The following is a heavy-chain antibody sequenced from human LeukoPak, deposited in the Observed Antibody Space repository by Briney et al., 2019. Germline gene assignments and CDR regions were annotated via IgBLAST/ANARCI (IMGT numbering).Heavy chain of an antibody. CDR1: GFTFSSYA. J-gene: IGHJ4*02. CDR2: IIGSGNNT. Sequence: GGSLRLSCAASGFTFSSYAMSWVRQTPGKGLEWVSSIIGSGNNTYYAASVKGRFTISRDNSKNTLYLQMNSLRAEDTAVYYCAKDYCSSTSCYSGLDYWGQGTLVTVSS. CDR3: AKDYCSSTSCYSGLDY. V-gene: IGHV3-23*01. D-gene: IGHD2-2*01.